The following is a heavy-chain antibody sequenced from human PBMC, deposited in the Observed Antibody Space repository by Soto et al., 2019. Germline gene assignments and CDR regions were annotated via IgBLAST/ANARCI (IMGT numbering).Heavy chain of an antibody. J-gene: IGHJ6*02. V-gene: IGHV1-69*13. Sequence: ASVKVSCKASGGTFSSYAISWVRQAPGQGLEWMGGIIPIFGTANYAQKFQGRVTITADESTSTAYMELSSLRSEDTAVYYCASPTELTRISSYSGMDVWGQGTTVTVSS. CDR1: GGTFSSYA. D-gene: IGHD1-7*01. CDR2: IIPIFGTA. CDR3: ASPTELTRISSYSGMDV.